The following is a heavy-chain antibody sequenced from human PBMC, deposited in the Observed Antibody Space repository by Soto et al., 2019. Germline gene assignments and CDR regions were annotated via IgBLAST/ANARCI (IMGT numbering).Heavy chain of an antibody. D-gene: IGHD3-3*01. CDR1: GFSFGSYA. Sequence: LRLSCAASGFSFGSYALSCVRQAPGKGLEWVSTISGSDGKTFYADSVKGRFSISRDTSQNTLYLQMNSLRADDTAIYYCARWSYLDYWGQGTRVNVSS. J-gene: IGHJ4*02. V-gene: IGHV3-23*01. CDR3: ARWSYLDY. CDR2: ISGSDGKT.